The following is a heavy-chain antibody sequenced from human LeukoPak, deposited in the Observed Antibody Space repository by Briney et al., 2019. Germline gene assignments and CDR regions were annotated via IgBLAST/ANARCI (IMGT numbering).Heavy chain of an antibody. CDR2: IKQDGSEK. J-gene: IGHJ4*02. V-gene: IGHV3-7*01. CDR1: GFTFTTYW. Sequence: GGSLRLSCATSGFTFTTYWMNWVRQAPGRGLEWVANIKQDGSEKYYVDSVKGRFTISRDNARNSLYLQMNSLRADDTAVYYCARGGGYAWDYWGQGTLVTVSS. D-gene: IGHD5-12*01. CDR3: ARGGGYAWDY.